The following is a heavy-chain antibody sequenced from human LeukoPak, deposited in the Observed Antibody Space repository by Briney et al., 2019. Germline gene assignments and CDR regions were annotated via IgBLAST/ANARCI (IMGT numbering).Heavy chain of an antibody. Sequence: PGGSLRLSCEVSGFTFSSYDVHWVRQATGKSLEWVSGIYSAGDTYYPGSVKGRFTISRENAKNSLYLQMNSLRAGDTAVYYCARGIVGARGFDYWGQGTLVTVSS. CDR2: IYSAGDT. CDR1: GFTFSSYD. J-gene: IGHJ4*02. CDR3: ARGIVGARGFDY. V-gene: IGHV3-13*01. D-gene: IGHD1-26*01.